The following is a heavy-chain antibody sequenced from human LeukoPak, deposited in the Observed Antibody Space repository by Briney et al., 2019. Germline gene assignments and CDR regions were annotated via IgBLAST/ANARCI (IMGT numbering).Heavy chain of an antibody. CDR3: ARNENYDATCFAP. D-gene: IGHD3-3*01. CDR1: GGSISTYY. Sequence: TSETLSLTCTVSGGSISTYYWSWIRQPPGKGLEWIGYIYYNGNTNYNPSLKSRVTISVDTSKNQFSLKLNSVTAADTAVYYCARNENYDATCFAPWGQGPLVPVS. V-gene: IGHV4-59*01. CDR2: IYYNGNT. J-gene: IGHJ5*02.